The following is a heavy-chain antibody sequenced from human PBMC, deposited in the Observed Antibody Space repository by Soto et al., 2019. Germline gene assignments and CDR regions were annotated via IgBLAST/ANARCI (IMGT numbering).Heavy chain of an antibody. CDR2: INAGNGNT. D-gene: IGHD5-12*01. J-gene: IGHJ6*02. Sequence: ASVKVSCKASGYTFTSYAMHWVRQAPGQRLEWMGWINAGNGNTKYSQKFQGRVTITRDTSASTAYMELSSLRSEDTTVYYCARVLGRGYSGYDSLYYYYGMDVWGQGTTVTVSS. CDR3: ARVLGRGYSGYDSLYYYYGMDV. CDR1: GYTFTSYA. V-gene: IGHV1-3*01.